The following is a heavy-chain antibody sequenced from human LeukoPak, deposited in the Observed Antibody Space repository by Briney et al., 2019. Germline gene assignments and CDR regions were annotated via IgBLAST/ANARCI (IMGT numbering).Heavy chain of an antibody. CDR2: IYSGNNT. CDR3: AREGVATAGTAYDY. CDR1: GFVVSDNY. Sequence: GGSLRLSCAASGFVVSDNYNSWVRQAPGKGLEWISIIYSGNNTSYTDSVKGRFIISRDNSKNMVYLQMNSLRPEDTAVYYCAREGVATAGTAYDYWGRGTLVTVSS. J-gene: IGHJ4*02. D-gene: IGHD6-13*01. V-gene: IGHV3-66*01.